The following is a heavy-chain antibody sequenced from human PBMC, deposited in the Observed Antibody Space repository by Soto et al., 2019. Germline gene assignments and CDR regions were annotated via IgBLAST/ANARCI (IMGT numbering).Heavy chain of an antibody. CDR2: ISSTGGGT. CDR1: GALFYNYA. CDR3: ANRPRYYNMDV. J-gene: IGHJ6*02. V-gene: IGHV3-23*01. Sequence: LRLFWGSPGALFYNYALTLVRQAPGKGLEWVATISSTGGGTYYADSVKGRFTISRDNSNNRLYLQMYSLRAEDTAVYFCANRPRYYNMDVWGQGTTVTVSS.